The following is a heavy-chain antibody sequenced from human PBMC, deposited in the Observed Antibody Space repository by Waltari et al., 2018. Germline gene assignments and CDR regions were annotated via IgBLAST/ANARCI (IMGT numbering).Heavy chain of an antibody. D-gene: IGHD5-12*01. CDR1: GGSISSYY. CDR2: IYYSGST. Sequence: QVQLQESGPGLVKPSETLSLTCTVSGGSISSYYWSWIRQPPGKGLEWIGYIYYSGSTNYNPSLKSRVTISVDTSKNQFSLKLSSVTAADTAVYYCARSRDGYNQKYYFDYWGQGTLVTVSS. CDR3: ARSRDGYNQKYYFDY. V-gene: IGHV4-59*01. J-gene: IGHJ4*02.